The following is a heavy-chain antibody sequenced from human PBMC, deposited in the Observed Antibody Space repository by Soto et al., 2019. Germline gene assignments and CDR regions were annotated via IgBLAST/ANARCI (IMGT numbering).Heavy chain of an antibody. V-gene: IGHV1-18*01. J-gene: IGHJ6*02. CDR3: ARVRYDILTGYYKLLDYYGMDV. CDR2: ISAYNGNT. Sequence: ASVKVSCKASGYTFTSYGISWVRQAPGQGLEWMGWISAYNGNTNYAQKLQGRVTMTTDTSTSTAYMELRSLRSDDTAVYYCARVRYDILTGYYKLLDYYGMDVWGQGTTVTVSS. CDR1: GYTFTSYG. D-gene: IGHD3-9*01.